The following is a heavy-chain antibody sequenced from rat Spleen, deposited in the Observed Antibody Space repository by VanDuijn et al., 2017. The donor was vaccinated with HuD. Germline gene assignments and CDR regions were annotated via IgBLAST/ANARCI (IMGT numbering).Heavy chain of an antibody. CDR1: GFTFSSNW. CDR3: TGSNPNWFAY. D-gene: IGHD3-4*01. CDR2: LSPDGRNT. J-gene: IGHJ3*01. Sequence: EVQLVESGGGLVQPGRSLKLSCVASGFTFSSNWLNWIRQAPGKGLEWVASLSPDGRNTYYPDKVKGRFVISKDNAKNTGYLQMTNLKSEDTAMYYCTGSNPNWFAYWGQGTLVTVSS. V-gene: IGHV5-35*01.